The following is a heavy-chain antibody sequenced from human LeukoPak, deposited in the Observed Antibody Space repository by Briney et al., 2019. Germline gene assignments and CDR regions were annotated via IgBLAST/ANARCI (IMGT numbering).Heavy chain of an antibody. CDR3: TRDQYNDGPGDY. CDR2: ISSGSSYK. J-gene: IGHJ4*02. D-gene: IGHD3-10*01. Sequence: GGSLRLSCAASGLTFSRHSMNWVRQAPGMGLEWVSSISSGSSYKYYGDSVKGRFTVSRDNGKNSLYLQMNSLRAEDTAVYYCTRDQYNDGPGDYWGQGTLVTVSS. CDR1: GLTFSRHS. V-gene: IGHV3-21*01.